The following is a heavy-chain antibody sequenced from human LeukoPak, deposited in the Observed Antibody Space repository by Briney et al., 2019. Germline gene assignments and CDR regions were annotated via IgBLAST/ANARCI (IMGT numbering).Heavy chain of an antibody. J-gene: IGHJ6*03. V-gene: IGHV4-4*07. CDR2: ISSSGST. CDR3: ARNPYYYDSSGHQGYYYYMDV. D-gene: IGHD3-22*01. CDR1: GDSITYFY. Sequence: SETLSLTCSVSGDSITYFYWSWIRQAAGKGLEWIGRISSSGSTDYNASLKSRVTMSVDTSKNQLSLKVISVTAADTAVYYCARNPYYYDSSGHQGYYYYMDVWGKGTTVTISS.